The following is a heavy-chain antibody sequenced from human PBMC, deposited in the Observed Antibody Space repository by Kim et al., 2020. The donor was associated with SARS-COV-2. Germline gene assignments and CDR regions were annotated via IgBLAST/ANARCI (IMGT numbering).Heavy chain of an antibody. Sequence: GGSLRLSCAASGFTFSSYSMNWVRQAPGKGLEWVSSISSSSSYIYYADSVKGRFTISRDNAKNSLYLQMNSLRAEDTAVYYCASGGVYYDFWSGYYLYNWFDPWGQGTLVTVSS. CDR3: ASGGVYYDFWSGYYLYNWFDP. V-gene: IGHV3-21*01. CDR2: ISSSSSYI. CDR1: GFTFSSYS. J-gene: IGHJ5*02. D-gene: IGHD3-3*01.